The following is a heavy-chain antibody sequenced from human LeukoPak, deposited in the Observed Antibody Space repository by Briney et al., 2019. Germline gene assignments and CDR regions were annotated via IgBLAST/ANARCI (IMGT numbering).Heavy chain of an antibody. CDR1: GYTFTSYG. CDR2: ISAYNGNT. Sequence: VASVTVSFKASGYTFTSYGISWVRQAPGQGVEGMGWISAYNGNTNYAQKLHGRVTMTTDTSTSTAYMELRSLRSDDTAVYYCARVEYSYGYWALAYGMDVWGQGTTVTVSS. D-gene: IGHD5-18*01. CDR3: ARVEYSYGYWALAYGMDV. J-gene: IGHJ6*02. V-gene: IGHV1-18*01.